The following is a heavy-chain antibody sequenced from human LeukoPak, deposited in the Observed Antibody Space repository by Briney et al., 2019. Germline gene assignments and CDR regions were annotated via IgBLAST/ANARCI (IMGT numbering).Heavy chain of an antibody. J-gene: IGHJ5*02. CDR3: ARDAGYCSGGSCYGLYWFDP. Sequence: SETLSLTCTVSGYSISSGYYWGWIRQPPGKGLEWIGSIYHSGSTYYNPSLKSRVTISVDTSKNQFSLKLSSVTAADTAVYYCARDAGYCSGGSCYGLYWFDPWGQGTLVTVSS. CDR2: IYHSGST. CDR1: GYSISSGYY. D-gene: IGHD2-15*01. V-gene: IGHV4-38-2*02.